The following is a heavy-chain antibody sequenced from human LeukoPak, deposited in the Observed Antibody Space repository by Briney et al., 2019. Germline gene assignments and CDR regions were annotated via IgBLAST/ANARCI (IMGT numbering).Heavy chain of an antibody. Sequence: GGSLTLSCSASGFPLSSHWLHWVRQPPGKGLVWVSRIKSEGSRTNHADSVTGRFTSSHVQSTNTPYIQISSLRAEDPAVYYGANWFEGSSSWSDAFDIWGQGTMVTVSS. CDR2: IKSEGSRT. D-gene: IGHD6-13*01. CDR3: ANWFEGSSSWSDAFDI. J-gene: IGHJ3*02. CDR1: GFPLSSHW. V-gene: IGHV3-74*01.